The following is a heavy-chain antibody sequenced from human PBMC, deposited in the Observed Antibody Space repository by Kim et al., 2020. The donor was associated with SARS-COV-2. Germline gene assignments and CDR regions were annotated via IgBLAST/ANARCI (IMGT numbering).Heavy chain of an antibody. Sequence: SETLSLTCTVSGGSISSGGYYWSWIRQHPGKGLEWIGYIYYSGSTYYNPSLKSRVTISVDTSKNQFSLKLSSVTAADTAVYYCARGEWSRQWLVSTYYYYYYMDVWGKGTTVTVSS. CDR2: IYYSGST. CDR3: ARGEWSRQWLVSTYYYYYYMDV. CDR1: GGSISSGGYY. V-gene: IGHV4-31*03. D-gene: IGHD6-19*01. J-gene: IGHJ6*03.